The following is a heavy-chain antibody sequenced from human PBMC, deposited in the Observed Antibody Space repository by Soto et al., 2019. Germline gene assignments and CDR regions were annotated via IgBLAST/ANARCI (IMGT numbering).Heavy chain of an antibody. CDR1: GGSISSYY. V-gene: IGHV4-59*01. D-gene: IGHD4-17*01. CDR2: IYYSGST. J-gene: IGHJ6*02. Sequence: PSETLSLTCTVSGGSISSYYWSGIRQRPGKGLEWIGYIYYSGSTNYNPSLKSRVTISVDTSKNQFSLKLSSVTAADTAVYYGARENYGDYDVYYGMEVSGQGTTVTVSS. CDR3: ARENYGDYDVYYGMEV.